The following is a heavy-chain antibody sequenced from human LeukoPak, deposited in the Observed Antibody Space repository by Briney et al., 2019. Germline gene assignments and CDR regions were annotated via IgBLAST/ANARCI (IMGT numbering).Heavy chain of an antibody. D-gene: IGHD6-13*01. J-gene: IGHJ4*02. CDR2: INHSGST. CDR1: GGSISSYY. V-gene: IGHV4-34*01. Sequence: SETLSLTCTVSGGSISSYYWSWIRQPPGKGLEWIGEINHSGSTNYNPSLKSRVTISVDTSKNQFSLKLSSVTAADTAVYYCARVGDIAAAGTPNDYWGQGTLVTVSS. CDR3: ARVGDIAAAGTPNDY.